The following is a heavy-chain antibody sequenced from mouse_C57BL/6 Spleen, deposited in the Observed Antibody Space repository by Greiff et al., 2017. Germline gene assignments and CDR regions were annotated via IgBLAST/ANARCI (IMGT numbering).Heavy chain of an antibody. CDR1: GYTFTSYW. CDR2: IYPGNSDT. J-gene: IGHJ2*01. V-gene: IGHV1-5*01. Sequence: VQLQQSGTVLARPGASVKMSCTTSGYTFTSYWMHWVQQRPGQGLEWIGAIYPGNSDTSYNQKFKGKAKLTAVTSASTAYMELSSLTNEDSAVYYCTRTYCGNSYYFDYWGQGTTLTVSS. CDR3: TRTYCGNSYYFDY. D-gene: IGHD2-10*01.